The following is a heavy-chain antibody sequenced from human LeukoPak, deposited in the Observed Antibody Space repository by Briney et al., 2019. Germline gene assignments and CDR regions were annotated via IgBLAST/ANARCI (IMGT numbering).Heavy chain of an antibody. J-gene: IGHJ4*02. CDR3: ARDYCSGGSCYSRIPDC. D-gene: IGHD2-15*01. CDR2: INPNSGGT. Sequence: ASVKVSCKASGYTFTGYYMHWVRQAPGQGLEWMGRINPNSGGTNYAQEFQGRVTMTRDTSISTAYMELSRLRSDDTAVYYCARDYCSGGSCYSRIPDCWGQGTLVTVSS. CDR1: GYTFTGYY. V-gene: IGHV1-2*06.